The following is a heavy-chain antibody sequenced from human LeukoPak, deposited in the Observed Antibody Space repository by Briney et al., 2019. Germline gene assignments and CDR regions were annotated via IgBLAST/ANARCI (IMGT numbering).Heavy chain of an antibody. CDR1: GDSVSSNSAA. Sequence: SQTLSLTCAISGDSVSSNSAAWNWIRQSPSRGLEWLGRTYYRSKWYNDYAVSVKSRITINPDTSKNQFSLKLSSVTAADTAVYYCARLAKSRDSSSSGYYYYMDVWGKGTTVTVSS. CDR3: ARLAKSRDSSSSGYYYYMDV. V-gene: IGHV6-1*01. D-gene: IGHD6-6*01. CDR2: TYYRSKWYN. J-gene: IGHJ6*03.